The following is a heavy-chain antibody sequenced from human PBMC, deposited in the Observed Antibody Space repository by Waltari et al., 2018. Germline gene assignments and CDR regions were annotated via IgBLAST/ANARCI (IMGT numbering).Heavy chain of an antibody. D-gene: IGHD5-18*01. Sequence: EVQLVESGGGLVQPGGSLRLSCAASGFTFSSYSMNWVRQAPGKGLVWVSYISSSSSTISDADSVKGRFAISRNKAKNSLYLQMNSLRAEDTAVYYCARPTDTAMTGGFDYWGQGTLVTVSS. J-gene: IGHJ4*02. V-gene: IGHV3-48*01. CDR1: GFTFSSYS. CDR3: ARPTDTAMTGGFDY. CDR2: ISSSSSTI.